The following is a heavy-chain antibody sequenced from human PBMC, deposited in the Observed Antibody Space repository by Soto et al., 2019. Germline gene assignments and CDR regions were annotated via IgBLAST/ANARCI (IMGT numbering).Heavy chain of an antibody. CDR3: VRDSSGWPEYCQH. CDR2: ISYDGSNT. V-gene: IGHV3-30-3*01. D-gene: IGHD6-19*01. CDR1: GFTFRSYA. J-gene: IGHJ1*01. Sequence: QVQLVESGGGVVQPGRSLRLSCAASGFTFRSYAMHWVRQAPGKGLEWVTVISYDGSNTYYADSVNGRFTISRDNSRTTLYLQMDSLRPEDTAVYYCVRDSSGWPEYCQHWGQGTLVTVSS.